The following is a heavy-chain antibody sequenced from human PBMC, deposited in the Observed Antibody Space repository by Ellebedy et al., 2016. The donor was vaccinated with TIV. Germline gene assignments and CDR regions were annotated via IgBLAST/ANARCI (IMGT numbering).Heavy chain of an antibody. V-gene: IGHV1-18*04. CDR1: GYTFTSYG. D-gene: IGHD1-26*01. CDR3: GRVGTTGYYYMDV. CDR2: ISAYNGNT. Sequence: ASVKVSCKASGYTFTSYGISWVRQAPGQGLEWMGWISAYNGNTRYAQKFQGRVTMTTDTSTTTVYMELRSLRSDDTAVYYCGRVGTTGYYYMDVWGKGTTVTVSS. J-gene: IGHJ6*03.